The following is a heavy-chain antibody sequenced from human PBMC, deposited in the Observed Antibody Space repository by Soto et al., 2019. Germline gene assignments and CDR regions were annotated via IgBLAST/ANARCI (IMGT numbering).Heavy chain of an antibody. CDR1: GFTFSDYY. V-gene: IGHV3-11*05. D-gene: IGHD3-10*01. J-gene: IGHJ4*02. CDR2: ISSSSSYT. Sequence: QVQLVESGAGLVKPGGSLRLSCAASGFTFSDYYMSWIRQAPGKGLEWVSYISSSSSYTNYADSVKGRFTISRDNAKNSLYLQMNSLRAEDTAVYYCARDAYYYGSGSYFAYWGQGTLVTVSS. CDR3: ARDAYYYGSGSYFAY.